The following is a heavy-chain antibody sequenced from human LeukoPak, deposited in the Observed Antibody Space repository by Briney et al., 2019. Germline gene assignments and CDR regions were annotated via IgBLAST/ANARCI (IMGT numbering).Heavy chain of an antibody. CDR3: AGDLDGGNSSDY. Sequence: GGSLRLSCAASGFTFSNYEMNWVRQAPGKGLEWVSYISSSGRTIYYADSVKGRFTISRANAKNSLYLQMNNLRAEDTAIYYCAGDLDGGNSSDYWGQGTLVTVSS. V-gene: IGHV3-48*03. D-gene: IGHD4-23*01. CDR2: ISSSGRTI. J-gene: IGHJ4*02. CDR1: GFTFSNYE.